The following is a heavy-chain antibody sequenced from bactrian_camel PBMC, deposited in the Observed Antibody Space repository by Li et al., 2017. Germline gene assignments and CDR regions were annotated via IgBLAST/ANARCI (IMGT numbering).Heavy chain of an antibody. CDR1: GNTAERNC. CDR2: IYRNMGNN. D-gene: IGHD6*01. CDR3: ATEEGYGGSWYRLDY. Sequence: VQLVESGGGSVQAGGSLRLSCAMSGNTAERNCVAWFRQAPGKEREGIAGIYRNMGNNLYADSVKGRFTISQDNAKNTVYLRMNSLKSEDTALYYCATEEGYGGSWYRLDYWGQGTQVTVS. V-gene: IGHV3-2*01. J-gene: IGHJ4*01.